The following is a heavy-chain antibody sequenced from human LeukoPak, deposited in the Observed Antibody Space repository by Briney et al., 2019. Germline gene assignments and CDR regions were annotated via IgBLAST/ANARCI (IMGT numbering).Heavy chain of an antibody. CDR3: ARRRDFWSGYYFDY. J-gene: IGHJ4*02. CDR1: GYSFSSYW. CDR2: IYPGDSES. V-gene: IGHV5-51*01. Sequence: GESLKISCKGSGYSFSSYWIGWVRQMPGKGLEWMGLIYPGDSESTYSPSFQGQVTISADKSISTAYLQWSSLKASDTAMYYCARRRDFWSGYYFDYWGQGTLVTVSS. D-gene: IGHD3-3*01.